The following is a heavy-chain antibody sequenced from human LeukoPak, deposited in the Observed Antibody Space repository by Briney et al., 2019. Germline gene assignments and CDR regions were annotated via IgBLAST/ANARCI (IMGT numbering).Heavy chain of an antibody. CDR1: GFTFSNYW. J-gene: IGHJ4*02. CDR2: VNSDGSST. CDR3: AKGGATVIDY. Sequence: GGSLRLSCAASGFTFSNYWMHWVRQAPGKGLVWVSRVNSDGSSTTSAYSVKVRFTISRDNAKNTLYLQMNSLRAEDTAVYYCAKGGATVIDYWGQGTLVTVSS. V-gene: IGHV3-74*01. D-gene: IGHD4-17*01.